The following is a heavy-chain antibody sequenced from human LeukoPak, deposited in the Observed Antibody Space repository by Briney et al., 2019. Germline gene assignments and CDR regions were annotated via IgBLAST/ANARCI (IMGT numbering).Heavy chain of an antibody. CDR3: ARVSTNDRRNAFDI. D-gene: IGHD2-8*01. Sequence: PGGSLRLSCAASGFTSTNTWMTWVRQAPGKGLEYVSAITGDGGYTYYANSVKGRFTISRDNSKKTLYLQMGSLRADDMAVYYCARVSTNDRRNAFDIWGQGTMVTVSS. J-gene: IGHJ3*02. CDR1: GFTSTNTW. V-gene: IGHV3-64*01. CDR2: ITGDGGYT.